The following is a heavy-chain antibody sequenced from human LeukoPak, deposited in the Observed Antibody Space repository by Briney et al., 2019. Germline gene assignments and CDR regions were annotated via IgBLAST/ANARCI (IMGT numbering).Heavy chain of an antibody. CDR3: ARASGCYDY. V-gene: IGHV3-33*01. CDR1: GFPFGTYG. Sequence: PGRSLRPSCAASGFPFGTYGMHWLRQAPGKGLEWVAVIWFDGGNKYYADSVRGRFTISRDNSKNTMFLQMDSLRVEDTGIYYCARASGCYDYWGQGTLVTVSS. J-gene: IGHJ4*02. CDR2: IWFDGGNK. D-gene: IGHD4/OR15-4a*01.